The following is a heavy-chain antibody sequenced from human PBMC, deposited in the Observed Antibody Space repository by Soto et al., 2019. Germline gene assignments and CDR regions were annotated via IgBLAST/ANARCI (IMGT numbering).Heavy chain of an antibody. CDR1: GFSLSNAGMG. CDR3: ARRLVGATTSYFDY. D-gene: IGHD1-26*01. J-gene: IGHJ4*02. CDR2: IFSNDEK. V-gene: IGHV2-26*01. Sequence: QVTLKESGPVLVKPTETLTLTCTVSGFSLSNAGMGVSWIRQPPGKALEWLAQIFSNDEKSYSTSLKSRLTLSKDTSKSQVVLTMTNMDPVDTATYYCARRLVGATTSYFDYWGQGTLVTVSS.